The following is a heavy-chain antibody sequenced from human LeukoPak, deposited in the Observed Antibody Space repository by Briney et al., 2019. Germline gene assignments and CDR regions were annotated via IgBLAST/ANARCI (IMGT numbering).Heavy chain of an antibody. J-gene: IGHJ4*02. CDR1: GGSFSGYY. CDR2: INHSGST. D-gene: IGHD5/OR15-5a*01. Sequence: SETLPLTCAVYGGSFSGYYWSWIRQPPGKGLEWIGEINHSGSTNYNPSLKSRVTISVDTSKNQFSLKLSSVTAADTAVYYCVSHYFDYWGQGTLVTVSS. V-gene: IGHV4-34*01. CDR3: VSHYFDY.